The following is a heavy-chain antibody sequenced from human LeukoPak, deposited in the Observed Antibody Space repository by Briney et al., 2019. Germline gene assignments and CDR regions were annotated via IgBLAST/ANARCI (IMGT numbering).Heavy chain of an antibody. CDR2: IYYRGST. V-gene: IGHV4-59*01. CDR3: ARGGNWFDP. CDR1: GGSISSYY. Sequence: SETLSLTCTVSGGSISSYYWIWIRQPPCTGLEWIGYIYYRGSTNYNPFLKSRVTISVDTSKNQFSLKLSSVTGADTAVYYCARGGNWFDPWGQGTLVTVSS. J-gene: IGHJ5*02.